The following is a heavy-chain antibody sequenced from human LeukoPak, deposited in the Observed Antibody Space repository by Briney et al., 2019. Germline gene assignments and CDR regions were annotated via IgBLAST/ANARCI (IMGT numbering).Heavy chain of an antibody. J-gene: IGHJ4*02. CDR1: GFTFSSYA. CDR3: AKPLEKYTYGGNFDY. CDR2: ISSSADST. V-gene: IGHV3-23*01. Sequence: GGSLRLSCEASGFTFSSYAMSWVRQAPGKGLAWVSVISSSADSTYYADSVKGRFTISRDNSKNTLYLQMNNLRAEDTAVYYCAKPLEKYTYGGNFDYWGQGLLVTVSS. D-gene: IGHD4-23*01.